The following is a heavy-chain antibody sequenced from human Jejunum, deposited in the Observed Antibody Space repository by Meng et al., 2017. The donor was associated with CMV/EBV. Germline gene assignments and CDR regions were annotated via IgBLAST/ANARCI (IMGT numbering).Heavy chain of an antibody. CDR2: ISSGGAV. D-gene: IGHD3-10*01. V-gene: IGHV3-11*01. CDR1: GFTFSDYQ. J-gene: IGHJ4*02. Sequence: SGFTFSDYQMTWIRQAPGKGLEWVSYISSGGAVYYADSVKGRFTISRDNAKSSLYLQMNSLRAEDTAVYYCARGWRFGGPHYFDFWGQGTRVTVSS. CDR3: ARGWRFGGPHYFDF.